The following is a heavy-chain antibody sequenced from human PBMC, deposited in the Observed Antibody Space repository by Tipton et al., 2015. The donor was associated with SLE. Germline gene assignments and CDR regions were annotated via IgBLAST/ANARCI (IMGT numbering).Heavy chain of an antibody. V-gene: IGHV3-23*01. CDR1: GFTFSSFA. J-gene: IGHJ4*02. CDR3: ARGGGPRGIVDY. CDR2: ISVTGDTT. Sequence: GSLRLSCAASGFTFSSFAMNWVRQAPGKGLEWVSFISVTGDTTHYAASVKGRFTISRDNSNNTRYLQMKSLRADDTAVYYCARGGGPRGIVDYWGQGTLVIVSS. D-gene: IGHD3-10*01.